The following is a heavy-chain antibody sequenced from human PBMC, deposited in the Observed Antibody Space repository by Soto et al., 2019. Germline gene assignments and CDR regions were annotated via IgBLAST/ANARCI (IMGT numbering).Heavy chain of an antibody. V-gene: IGHV4-39*07. CDR3: ARGLRGYSSSWYWFDP. CDR2: INHSGST. D-gene: IGHD6-13*01. J-gene: IGHJ5*02. Sequence: SETLSLTCSVSGASISSRDYYWGWIRQTPGKGLEWIGEINHSGSTNYNPSLKSRVTISVDTSKNQFSLKLSSVTAADTAVYYCARGLRGYSSSWYWFDPWGQGTLVTVSS. CDR1: GASISSRDYY.